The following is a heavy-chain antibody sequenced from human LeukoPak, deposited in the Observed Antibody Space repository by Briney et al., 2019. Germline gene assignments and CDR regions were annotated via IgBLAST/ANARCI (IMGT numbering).Heavy chain of an antibody. Sequence: PGGSLRLSCAASGLTFSNSWMTWLRQAPGKGLEWVAHIKEDGTDKYYMDSVTGRFTISRDNTRNSLYLQMSSLRAEDTAVYYCATWSDAWEFDYWGQGTVVYVSS. CDR2: IKEDGTDK. V-gene: IGHV3-7*05. CDR1: GLTFSNSW. J-gene: IGHJ4*02. CDR3: ATWSDAWEFDY. D-gene: IGHD1-26*01.